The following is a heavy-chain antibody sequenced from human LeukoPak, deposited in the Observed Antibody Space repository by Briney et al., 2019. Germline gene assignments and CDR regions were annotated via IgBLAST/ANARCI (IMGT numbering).Heavy chain of an antibody. Sequence: GGSLTLSCAASGFTFTNYWMSWVRQAPGKGLEWVSYISSSGSTIYYADSVKGRFTISRDNAKDSLYLQMNSLRAEDTALYYCAVATRSFLPDYCWGQGTLVTVSS. CDR1: GFTFTNYW. CDR3: AVATRSFLPDYC. V-gene: IGHV3-11*04. CDR2: ISSSGSTI. J-gene: IGHJ4*02. D-gene: IGHD5-12*01.